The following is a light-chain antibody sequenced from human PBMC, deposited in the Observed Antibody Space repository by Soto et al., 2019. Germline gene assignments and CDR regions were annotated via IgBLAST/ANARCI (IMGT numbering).Light chain of an antibody. Sequence: DIKMTQSPPSLSASVGDRVTITCRASQDIRNYLVWYQQKPGKVPKLLIYAASTLQSGVPSRFSGSGSGTDFTLTSSGLQPEDVASYYCQKYNNAIWTFGQGTKVEI. CDR2: AAS. V-gene: IGKV1-27*01. CDR3: QKYNNAIWT. CDR1: QDIRNY. J-gene: IGKJ1*01.